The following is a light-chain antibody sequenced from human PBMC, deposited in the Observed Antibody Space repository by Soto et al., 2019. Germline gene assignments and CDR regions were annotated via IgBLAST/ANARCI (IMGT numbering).Light chain of an antibody. CDR3: CSYVGTGAYV. J-gene: IGLJ1*01. CDR1: SSDVGNFNL. CDR2: EVT. V-gene: IGLV2-23*02. Sequence: QCVLTQPASGSGAPGQGSTISYTGTSSDVGNFNLVSWYQQHPDKAPKLMIFEVTKRPAGVSNRFSASKSGNTASLTISGLQAEDEADYYCCSYVGTGAYVFGTGPKVTVL.